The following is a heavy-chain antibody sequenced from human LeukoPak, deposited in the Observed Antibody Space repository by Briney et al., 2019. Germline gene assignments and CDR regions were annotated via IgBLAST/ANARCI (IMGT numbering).Heavy chain of an antibody. D-gene: IGHD5-12*01. V-gene: IGHV4-38-2*02. CDR2: IHRSGST. CDR1: GYSSSIDYY. Sequence: KPSETLSLTCTVSGYSSSIDYYWGWIRQSPGKGLEWIGSIHRSGSTYYNPSLKSRVTISGDTSKSQFSLRLTSVTAADTAVYYCAGTSSGYYSTDYWDKGTLVSVSS. J-gene: IGHJ4*02. CDR3: AGTSSGYYSTDY.